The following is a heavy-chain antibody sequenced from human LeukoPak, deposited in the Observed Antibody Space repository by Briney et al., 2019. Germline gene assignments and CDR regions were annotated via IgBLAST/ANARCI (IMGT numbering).Heavy chain of an antibody. CDR1: GDSITTYY. CDR2: IYTSGST. V-gene: IGHV4-4*07. J-gene: IGHJ6*03. Sequence: PSETLSLTCAVSGDSITTYYWSWIRQAAGKGLEWIGRIYTSGSTDYNPSLKSRVTMSLDMSKNQFSLRLRSVTAADTAVYYCASWNCADYYYYMDVWGKGTTVTVSS. CDR3: ASWNCADYYYYMDV. D-gene: IGHD1-7*01.